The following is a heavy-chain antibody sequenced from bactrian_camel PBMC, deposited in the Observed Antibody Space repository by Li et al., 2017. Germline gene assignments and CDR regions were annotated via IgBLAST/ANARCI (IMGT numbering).Heavy chain of an antibody. J-gene: IGHJ6*01. Sequence: HVQLVESGGGLVQPGGSLRLSCAASGFTFVGYWMFWVRQAPGKEREGVAAMHTGRGNTFYADPVKGRFTISQDYAKKTVYLQMDTLKPEDTAMYYCAARGGVVGGNPLLVDFRWWGQGTQVTVS. CDR2: MHTGRGNT. CDR1: GFTFVGYW. D-gene: IGHD6*01. V-gene: IGHV3S1*01. CDR3: AARGGVVGGNPLLVDFRW.